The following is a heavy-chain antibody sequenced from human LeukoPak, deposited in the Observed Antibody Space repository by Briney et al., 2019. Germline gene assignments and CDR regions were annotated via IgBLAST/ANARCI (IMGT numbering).Heavy chain of an antibody. J-gene: IGHJ4*02. CDR2: IKQDGSEK. V-gene: IGHV3-7*03. D-gene: IGHD1-14*01. CDR1: GFTFSNYW. CDR3: AKDITPSSKSGYFDY. Sequence: GGSLRLSCAASGFTFSNYWMSWVRQAPGKGLEWVANIKQDGSEKYYVDSVKGRFTISRDNAKNSLYLQMNSLRAEDTALYYCAKDITPSSKSGYFDYWGQGTLVTVSS.